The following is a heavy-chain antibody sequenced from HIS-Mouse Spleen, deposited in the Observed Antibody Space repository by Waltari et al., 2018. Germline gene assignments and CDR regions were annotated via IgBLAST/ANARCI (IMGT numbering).Heavy chain of an antibody. V-gene: IGHV4-38-2*02. J-gene: IGHJ1*01. Sequence: QVQLQESGPGLVKPSETLSLTCTGPGSSLSSGYYWGWIRQPPGKGLEGIGSIYHSGSTYYNPSLKSRVTISVDTSKNQFSLKLSSVTAADTAVYYCARDSWAYAIEYFQHWGQGTLVTVSS. CDR3: ARDSWAYAIEYFQH. CDR2: IYHSGST. CDR1: GSSLSSGYY. D-gene: IGHD2-8*01.